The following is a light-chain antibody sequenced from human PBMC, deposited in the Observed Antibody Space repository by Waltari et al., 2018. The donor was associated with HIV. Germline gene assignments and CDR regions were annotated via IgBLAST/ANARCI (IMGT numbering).Light chain of an antibody. CDR1: SLDVGGYHF. V-gene: IGLV2-14*03. J-gene: IGLJ1*01. Sequence: QSALTQPASLSGSPGQSIPISCSGTSLDVGGYHFVSWYQQHPVKVPKLIIYEVSKRPSGVANRFSASKAGNTTSLTISGLQAEDEADYYCNSYRSDSTYVFGTGTKVTVL. CDR2: EVS. CDR3: NSYRSDSTYV.